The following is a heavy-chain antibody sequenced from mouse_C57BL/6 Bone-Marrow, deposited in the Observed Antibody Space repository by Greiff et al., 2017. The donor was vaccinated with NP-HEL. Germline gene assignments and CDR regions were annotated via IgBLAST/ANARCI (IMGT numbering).Heavy chain of an antibody. CDR1: GFTFPDYS. V-gene: IGHV14-4*01. CDR3: NHDGYDYYAKDY. J-gene: IGHJ4*01. D-gene: IGHD2-3*01. Sequence: VQLQQSGAELVRPGASVKLSCTASGFTFPDYSMHWVKQRPEHGLELIGWIFPEIGVTEYASKFQGKATISADTSSNTAYLPLSSLTSEDTAVFYCNHDGYDYYAKDYGGQGTSGTVTA. CDR2: IFPEIGVT.